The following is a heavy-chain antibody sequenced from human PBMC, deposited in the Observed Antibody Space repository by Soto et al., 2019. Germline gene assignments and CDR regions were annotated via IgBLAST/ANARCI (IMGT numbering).Heavy chain of an antibody. CDR2: ISSSSSYT. V-gene: IGHV3-11*06. D-gene: IGHD3-16*01. CDR1: GFTFSDYY. Sequence: PGGSLRLSCAASGFTFSDYYMSWIRQAPGKGLEWVSYISSSSSYTNYADSVKGRFTISRDNAKNSLYLQMNRLRAEDTAVYYCQGGRYGMDVWGQVTTVTVSS. J-gene: IGHJ6*02. CDR3: QGGRYGMDV.